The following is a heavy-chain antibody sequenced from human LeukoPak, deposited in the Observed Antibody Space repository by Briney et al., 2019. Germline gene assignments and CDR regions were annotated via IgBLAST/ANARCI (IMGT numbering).Heavy chain of an antibody. CDR1: GFTFSDYY. V-gene: IGHV3-11*01. Sequence: PGGSLRLSCAASGFTFSDYYMSWIRQAPGKGLEWVSYISSSGSTKYYADSVKGRFTISRDNAKNSLYLQMNSLRAEDTAVYYCARSDLWTRHFDYWGQGTLVTVSS. J-gene: IGHJ4*02. CDR3: ARSDLWTRHFDY. D-gene: IGHD3-3*01. CDR2: ISSSGSTK.